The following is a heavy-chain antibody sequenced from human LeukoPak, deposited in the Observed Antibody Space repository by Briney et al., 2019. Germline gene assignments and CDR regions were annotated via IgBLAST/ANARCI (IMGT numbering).Heavy chain of an antibody. Sequence: PGGSLRLSCAASGFTFSSSAMSWVRQAPGKGLEWVSAISNNGGYTYYADSVRGRFTISRDNSESTLCLQMNSLRAEDTAVYYCAKQLGYCSDGSCYFPYWGQGTLVTVSS. CDR3: AKQLGYCSDGSCYFPY. CDR2: ISNNGGYT. J-gene: IGHJ4*02. D-gene: IGHD2-15*01. CDR1: GFTFSSSA. V-gene: IGHV3-23*01.